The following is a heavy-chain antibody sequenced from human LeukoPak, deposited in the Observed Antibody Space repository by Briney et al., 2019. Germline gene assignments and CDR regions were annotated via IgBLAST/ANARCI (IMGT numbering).Heavy chain of an antibody. CDR1: CGPLSSYY. J-gene: IGHJ4*02. V-gene: IGHV4-59*01. Sequence: LGTLFLTLTVSCGPLSSYYWSWIREPPGKGLEWIGDIYYSGSTNYNPSLKSRVTISVDTSKNQFSLKLSSVTAADTAVYYCARGWSDNWNDGSLYDYWGQGTLVTVSP. CDR2: IYYSGST. CDR3: ARGWSDNWNDGSLYDY. D-gene: IGHD1-20*01.